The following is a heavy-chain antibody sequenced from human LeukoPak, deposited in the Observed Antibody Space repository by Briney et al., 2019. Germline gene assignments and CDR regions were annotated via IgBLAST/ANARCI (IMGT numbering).Heavy chain of an antibody. CDR3: ARHRLLGGDIL. CDR1: GGSISSHH. J-gene: IGHJ4*02. D-gene: IGHD5-12*01. Sequence: PSETLSLTCTVSGGSISSHHWSWIRQPPGKGLEWIGYIYYSGNTNYNPSLKSRVTISVDTAKTQFSLKLSSVTAADTAVYYCARHRLLGGDILWGQGTLVTVSS. CDR2: IYYSGNT. V-gene: IGHV4-59*08.